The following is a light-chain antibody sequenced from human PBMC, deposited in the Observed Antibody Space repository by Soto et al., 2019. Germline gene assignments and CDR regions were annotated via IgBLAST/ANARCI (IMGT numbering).Light chain of an antibody. CDR3: CSYAGTYTFVV. Sequence: QPALTQPRSVSGSPGQSVTISCTGTSSDVGGYNYVSWYQQHPGKAPKLMIYDVSKRPSGVPDRFSGSKSGNTASLTISGLQAEDEADYHCCSYAGTYTFVVFGGGTQLTVL. CDR2: DVS. CDR1: SSDVGGYNY. V-gene: IGLV2-11*01. J-gene: IGLJ2*01.